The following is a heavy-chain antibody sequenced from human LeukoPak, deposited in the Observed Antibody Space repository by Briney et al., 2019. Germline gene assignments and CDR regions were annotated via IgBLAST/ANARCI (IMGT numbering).Heavy chain of an antibody. CDR1: GYTFTRYY. Sequence: ASVKVSCKASGYTFTRYYMHWVRQAPGQGLEWMGIINPSGGSTSYAQKFQGRVTMTRDTSTSTVYMELRSLRSEDTAVYYCARRSGYDFPYYYYGMDVWGQGTTVTVSS. CDR3: ARRSGYDFPYYYYGMDV. V-gene: IGHV1-46*01. CDR2: INPSGGST. D-gene: IGHD5-12*01. J-gene: IGHJ6*02.